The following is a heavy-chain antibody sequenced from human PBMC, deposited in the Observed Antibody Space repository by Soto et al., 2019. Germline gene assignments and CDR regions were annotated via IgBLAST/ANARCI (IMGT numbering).Heavy chain of an antibody. CDR1: GGSIIIGGFY. CDR2: IYYSGST. J-gene: IGHJ4*02. D-gene: IGHD5-12*01. CDR3: ARGGDGYNIDY. Sequence: QVQLQESGPGLVKPSQTLSLTSTVSGGSIIIGGFYWSWIRQHPGQGLEWIGYIYYSGSTYYNPSLKSRVTISLDTSMNQFSLKLSSVTAAYTAVYYCARGGDGYNIDYWGQGTLVTVSS. V-gene: IGHV4-31*03.